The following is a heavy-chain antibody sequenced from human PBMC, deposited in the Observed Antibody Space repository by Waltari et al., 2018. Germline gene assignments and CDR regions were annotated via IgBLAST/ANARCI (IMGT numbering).Heavy chain of an antibody. V-gene: IGHV4-34*01. Sequence: QVQLQQWGAGLLKPSETLSLTCAVYGGTFSGYYWSWIRQPPGKGLEWIGEINHSGSTNYNPSLKSRVTISVDTSKNQFSLKLSSVTAADTAVYYCARGPYRGAARLGGYYGMDVWGQGTTVTVSS. CDR1: GGTFSGYY. D-gene: IGHD6-6*01. J-gene: IGHJ6*02. CDR2: INHSGST. CDR3: ARGPYRGAARLGGYYGMDV.